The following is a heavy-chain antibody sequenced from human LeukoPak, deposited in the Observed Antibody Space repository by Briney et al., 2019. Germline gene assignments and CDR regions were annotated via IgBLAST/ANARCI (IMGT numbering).Heavy chain of an antibody. CDR1: GGSFSGYY. Sequence: PSETLSLTCAVYGGSFSGYYWSWIRQPPGKGLEWIGEINHSGSTNYNPSLKSRVTMSVDTSKNQFSLKLSSVTAADTAVYYCARKMATTRGYFDYWGQGTLVTVSS. D-gene: IGHD5-24*01. J-gene: IGHJ4*02. V-gene: IGHV4-34*01. CDR2: INHSGST. CDR3: ARKMATTRGYFDY.